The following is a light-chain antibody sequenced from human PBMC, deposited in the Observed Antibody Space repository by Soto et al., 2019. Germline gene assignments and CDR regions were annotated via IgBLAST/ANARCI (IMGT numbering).Light chain of an antibody. V-gene: IGKV1-27*01. J-gene: IGKJ3*01. CDR3: QKYNRAPFT. Sequence: DIQMTQSPSFLSASVGDRVTITCRASQGIANSLAWYQQKPGRAPKLLIYAASTLQSGVPSRFSGSGSGTDFTLTISSLQPEDVATYHSQKYNRAPFTFGPGTRVNI. CDR2: AAS. CDR1: QGIANS.